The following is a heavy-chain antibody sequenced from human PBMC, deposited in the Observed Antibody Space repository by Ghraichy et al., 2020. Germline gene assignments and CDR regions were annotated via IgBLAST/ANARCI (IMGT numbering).Heavy chain of an antibody. V-gene: IGHV3-11*06. Sequence: GGSLRLSCAASGFTFSDYYMSWIRQAPGKGLEWVSYISSSSGHINYADSVKGRFTISRDNAKNSLYLQMNSLRADDTAVYYCARQRVHTAMFLDSFDIWGQGTMVTVSS. CDR2: ISSSSGHI. J-gene: IGHJ3*02. D-gene: IGHD5-18*01. CDR3: ARQRVHTAMFLDSFDI. CDR1: GFTFSDYY.